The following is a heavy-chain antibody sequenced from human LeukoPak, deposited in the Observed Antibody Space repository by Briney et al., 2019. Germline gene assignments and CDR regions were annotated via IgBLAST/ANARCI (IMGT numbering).Heavy chain of an antibody. CDR2: IYHSGST. J-gene: IGHJ4*02. V-gene: IGHV4-39*07. CDR3: ARDHGISGLGSYLGY. CDR1: GGSISSSSYY. Sequence: SETLSLTCTVSGGSISSSSYYWGWIRQPPGKGLEWIGTIYHSGSTYYNPSLKSRVTISVDTSKNQFSLKLSSVTAADTAVYYCARDHGISGLGSYLGYWGQGTLVTVSS. D-gene: IGHD3-10*01.